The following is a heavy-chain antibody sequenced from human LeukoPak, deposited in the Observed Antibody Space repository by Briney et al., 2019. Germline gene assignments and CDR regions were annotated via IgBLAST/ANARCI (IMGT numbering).Heavy chain of an antibody. CDR3: AREDSDYSNYDF. CDR1: GFSFSSYE. Sequence: GGSLRLSCAASGFSFSSYEVNWVRQAPGKGLEWVSYISGSGNIIYYADSVKGRFTVSRDNAKNSLYLQMNDLRAEDTAVYYCAREDSDYSNYDFWGQGTLVTVSS. J-gene: IGHJ4*02. V-gene: IGHV3-48*03. D-gene: IGHD4-11*01. CDR2: ISGSGNII.